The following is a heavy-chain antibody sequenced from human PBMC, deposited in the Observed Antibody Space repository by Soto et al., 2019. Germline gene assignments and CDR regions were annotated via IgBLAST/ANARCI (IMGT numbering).Heavy chain of an antibody. CDR1: GFTFSSYA. J-gene: IGHJ4*02. V-gene: IGHV3-23*01. Sequence: EVQLLESGGGMVQPGESLRLSCAASGFTFSSYAMNWVRQAPGRGLEWVSAISSGSGSNTYYADSVKGRFSISRDNSKTTLFLQMSSLRAEDTAIYDCARAYSGSHPLDYWGQGTLVTVSS. D-gene: IGHD6-6*01. CDR3: ARAYSGSHPLDY. CDR2: ISSGSGSNT.